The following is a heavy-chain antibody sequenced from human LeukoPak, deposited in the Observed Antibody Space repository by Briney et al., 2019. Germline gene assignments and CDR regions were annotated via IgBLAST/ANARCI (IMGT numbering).Heavy chain of an antibody. Sequence: SETLSLTCAVYGGSFSGYYWSWIRQPPGKGLEWIGEINHSGSTNYNPSLKSRVTISVDTSKNQFSPKLSSVTAADTAVYYCARGSGTYCSGGSCYPNWFDPWGQGTLVTVSS. CDR3: ARGSGTYCSGGSCYPNWFDP. CDR2: INHSGST. V-gene: IGHV4-34*01. J-gene: IGHJ5*02. D-gene: IGHD2-15*01. CDR1: GGSFSGYY.